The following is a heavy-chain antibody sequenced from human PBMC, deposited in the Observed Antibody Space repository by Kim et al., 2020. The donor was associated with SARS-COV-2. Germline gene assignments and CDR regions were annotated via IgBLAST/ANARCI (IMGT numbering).Heavy chain of an antibody. J-gene: IGHJ4*02. V-gene: IGHV3-11*06. CDR3: ARGYCSSTSCLENKLEFYY. D-gene: IGHD2-2*01. Sequence: GRFTISRDNAKNALYLQMNSLRAEDTAVYYCARGYCSSTSCLENKLEFYYWGQGTLVTVSS.